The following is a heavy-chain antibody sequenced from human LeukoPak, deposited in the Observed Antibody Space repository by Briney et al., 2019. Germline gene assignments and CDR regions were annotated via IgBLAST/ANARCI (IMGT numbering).Heavy chain of an antibody. CDR3: ARTLVVINDAFDI. V-gene: IGHV1-24*01. CDR1: GYTLTELS. Sequence: ASVKVSCKVSGYTLTELSMHWVRQAPGKGLEWMGGFDPEDGETIYAQKFQGRVTMTRNTSISTAYMELSSLRSEDTAVYYCARTLVVINDAFDIWGQGTMVTVSS. CDR2: FDPEDGET. J-gene: IGHJ3*02. D-gene: IGHD3-22*01.